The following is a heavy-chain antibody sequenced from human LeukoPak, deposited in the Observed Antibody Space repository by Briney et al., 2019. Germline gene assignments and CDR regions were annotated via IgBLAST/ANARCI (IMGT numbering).Heavy chain of an antibody. CDR3: ARAGRLQYGDYVAFDY. J-gene: IGHJ4*02. CDR1: GFTFDDYA. V-gene: IGHV3-9*01. D-gene: IGHD4-17*01. Sequence: GRSLRLSCAASGFTFDDYAMHWVRQAPGKGLEWVSGISWNSGSIGYADSVKGRFTISRDNAKNSLYLQMNSLRDEDTAVYYCARAGRLQYGDYVAFDYWGQGTLVTVSS. CDR2: ISWNSGSI.